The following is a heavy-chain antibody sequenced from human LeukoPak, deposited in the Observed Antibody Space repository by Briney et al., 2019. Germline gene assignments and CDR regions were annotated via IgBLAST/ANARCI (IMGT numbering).Heavy chain of an antibody. D-gene: IGHD6-19*01. CDR3: AREALSSGWYDY. Sequence: SVKVSCKASGGTFSSYAISWVRQAPGQGLEWTGRIIPILGIANYAQKFQGRVTITADKSTSTAYMELSSLRSEDTAVYYCAREALSSGWYDYWGQGTLVTVSS. V-gene: IGHV1-69*04. CDR2: IIPILGIA. CDR1: GGTFSSYA. J-gene: IGHJ4*02.